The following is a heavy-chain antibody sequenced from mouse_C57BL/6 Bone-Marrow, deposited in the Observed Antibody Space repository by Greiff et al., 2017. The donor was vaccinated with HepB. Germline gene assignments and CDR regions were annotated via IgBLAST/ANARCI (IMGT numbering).Heavy chain of an antibody. Sequence: VQLVESGAELARPGASVKLSCKASGYTFTSYGISWVKQRTGQGLEWIGEIYPRSGNTYYNEKFKGKATLTADKSSSTAYMELRSLTSEDSAVYFCLTTVVSRDYWGQGTTLTVSS. D-gene: IGHD1-1*01. CDR3: LTTVVSRDY. J-gene: IGHJ2*01. CDR1: GYTFTSYG. CDR2: IYPRSGNT. V-gene: IGHV1-81*01.